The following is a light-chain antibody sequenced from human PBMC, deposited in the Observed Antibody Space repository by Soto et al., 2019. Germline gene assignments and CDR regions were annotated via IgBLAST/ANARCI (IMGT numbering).Light chain of an antibody. CDR3: QQRSNWPPRST. CDR1: QSVSSY. V-gene: IGKV3-11*01. CDR2: DAS. Sequence: EIVLTQSPVTLSLSPGERATLSCRASQSVSSYLAWYQQKPGQAPRLLIYDASNRATGIPARFSGSGSGTDFNLTISSLEPEDFAVYYCQQRSNWPPRSTFGGGTRVEIK. J-gene: IGKJ4*01.